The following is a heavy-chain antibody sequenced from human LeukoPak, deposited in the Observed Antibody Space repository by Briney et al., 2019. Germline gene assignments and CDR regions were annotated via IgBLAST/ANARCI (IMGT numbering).Heavy chain of an antibody. CDR3: AKDSSGYEVDY. CDR2: ISGSDGST. Sequence: PGGSLRLSCVASGFTFSIYAMSWVRQAPGKGLEWVSSISGSDGSTYYADSVKGRFTISRDDSKNTLYLQMNSLRAEDTALYYCAKDSSGYEVDYWGQGTLVTVSS. J-gene: IGHJ4*02. CDR1: GFTFSIYA. V-gene: IGHV3-23*01. D-gene: IGHD3-22*01.